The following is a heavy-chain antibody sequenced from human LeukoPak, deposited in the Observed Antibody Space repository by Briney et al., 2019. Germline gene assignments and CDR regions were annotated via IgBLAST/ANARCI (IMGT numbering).Heavy chain of an antibody. Sequence: GGSLRLSCAASGFTFSSYSMNWVRQAPGKGLEWVSSISSSSSYIYYADSVKGRFTISRDNAKNSLYLQMNSLRAEDTAVYYRARDGSTYYYGSGSSKFDPWAREPWSPSPQ. D-gene: IGHD3-10*01. CDR1: GFTFSSYS. J-gene: IGHJ5*02. V-gene: IGHV3-21*01. CDR3: ARDGSTYYYGSGSSKFDP. CDR2: ISSSSSYI.